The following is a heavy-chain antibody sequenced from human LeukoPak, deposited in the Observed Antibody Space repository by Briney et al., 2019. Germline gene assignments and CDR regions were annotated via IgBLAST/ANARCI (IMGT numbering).Heavy chain of an antibody. CDR2: IYYSGST. J-gene: IGHJ6*02. CDR1: GGSISSSSYY. Sequence: SETLSLTCTVSGGSISSSSYYWGWIRQPPGKGLEWIGTIYYSGSTYYNPSLKSRVTISVDTSKNQFSLKLSSVTAADTAVYYCARPGLWVAGTAYYGMDVWGQGTTVTVSS. CDR3: ARPGLWVAGTAYYGMDV. D-gene: IGHD6-19*01. V-gene: IGHV4-39*01.